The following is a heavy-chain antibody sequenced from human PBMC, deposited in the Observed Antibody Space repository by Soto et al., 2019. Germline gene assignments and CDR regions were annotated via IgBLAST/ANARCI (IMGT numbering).Heavy chain of an antibody. D-gene: IGHD6-19*01. J-gene: IGHJ4*02. Sequence: GGSLILSCAASGFNFSSYAMSWVRQAPGKGLEWVSAISGSGGSTYYADSVKGRFTISRDNSKNTLYLQMNSLRAEDTAVYYYAKYSSGWYYPFDYWGQGTLVTVSS. CDR3: AKYSSGWYYPFDY. V-gene: IGHV3-23*01. CDR1: GFNFSSYA. CDR2: ISGSGGST.